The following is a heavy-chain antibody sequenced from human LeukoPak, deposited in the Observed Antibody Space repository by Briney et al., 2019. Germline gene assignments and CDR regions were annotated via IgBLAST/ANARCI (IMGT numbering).Heavy chain of an antibody. V-gene: IGHV3-7*01. Sequence: GGSLRLSCAVSGFTFSSYWMSWVRQAPGKGLEWVANIKQDGSEEYYVDSVKGRFTISRDNAKNTLYLQMNSLRAEDTAVYYCARRAGGLARNNWFDPWGQGTLVTVSS. J-gene: IGHJ5*02. CDR3: ARRAGGLARNNWFDP. D-gene: IGHD3-16*01. CDR2: IKQDGSEE. CDR1: GFTFSSYW.